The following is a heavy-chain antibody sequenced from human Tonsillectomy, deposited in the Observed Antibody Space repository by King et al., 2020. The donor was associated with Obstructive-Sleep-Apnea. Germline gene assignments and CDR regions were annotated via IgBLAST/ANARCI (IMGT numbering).Heavy chain of an antibody. Sequence: VQLVESGGGVVQPGRSLRLSCAASGFTFSRYAMHWVRQAPGKGLEWMAVISYDGSEKYYADSVKGRFTISRDNSKNTLYLQMNSLRAADTAVYYCASLVSTPNSPSDPWGQGTLVTVSS. CDR2: ISYDGSEK. V-gene: IGHV3-30*04. CDR3: ASLVSTPNSPSDP. J-gene: IGHJ5*02. CDR1: GFTFSRYA. D-gene: IGHD3-22*01.